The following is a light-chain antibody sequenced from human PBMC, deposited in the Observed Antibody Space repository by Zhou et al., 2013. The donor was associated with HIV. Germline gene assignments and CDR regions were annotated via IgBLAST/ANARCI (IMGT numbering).Light chain of an antibody. CDR3: QQYGTSPLT. J-gene: IGKJ4*01. V-gene: IGKV1-13*02. CDR2: KAS. CDR1: QGISSY. Sequence: AIQLTQSPSSLSASVGDRVSITCRASQGISSYLAWYQQKPGKAPKLLIYKASSLESGVPSRFSGSGSGTEFTLTISRLEPEDFAVYYCQQYGTSPLTFGGGTKVEIK.